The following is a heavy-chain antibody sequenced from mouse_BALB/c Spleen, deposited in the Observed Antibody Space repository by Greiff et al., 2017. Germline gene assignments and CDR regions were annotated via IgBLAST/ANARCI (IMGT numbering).Heavy chain of an antibody. CDR1: GFTFSSYA. CDR3: ARHAGVGYFDV. J-gene: IGHJ1*01. Sequence: EVQLQESGGGLVKPGGSLKLSCAASGFTFSSYAMSWVRQTPEKRLEWVATISSGGSYTYYPDSVKGRFTISRDNAKNTLYLQMSSLRSEDTAMYYCARHAGVGYFDVWGAGTTVTVSS. V-gene: IGHV5-9-3*01. CDR2: ISSGGSYT. D-gene: IGHD1-3*01.